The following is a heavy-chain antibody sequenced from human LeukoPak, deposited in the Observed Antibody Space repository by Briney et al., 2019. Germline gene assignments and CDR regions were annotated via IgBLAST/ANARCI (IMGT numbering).Heavy chain of an antibody. D-gene: IGHD3-22*01. V-gene: IGHV3-11*04. CDR1: GFTFSNAW. Sequence: KPGGSLRLSCAASGFTFSNAWMSWVRQAPGKGLEWVAYISSSGRTIYYADSVGGRFTISRDNAKDSVYLQMNSLRAEDTAVYYCARDVGFHYDSSAYWGPGTLVTVSS. CDR2: ISSSGRTI. CDR3: ARDVGFHYDSSAY. J-gene: IGHJ4*02.